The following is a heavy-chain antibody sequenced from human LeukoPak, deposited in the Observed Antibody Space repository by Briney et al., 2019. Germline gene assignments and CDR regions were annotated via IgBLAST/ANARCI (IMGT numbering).Heavy chain of an antibody. CDR1: GFTFSGFV. D-gene: IGHD3-16*02. J-gene: IGHJ4*02. CDR2: ISGSGGST. Sequence: SGGSLRLPCAASGFTFSGFVMSCVRQAPGKGLEWVSAISGSGGSTYYADSVKGRFTISRDNSKNTLYLQMNSLRAEDTAVYYCTRDRVSSDSWGQGTLVIVSS. CDR3: TRDRVSSDS. V-gene: IGHV3-23*01.